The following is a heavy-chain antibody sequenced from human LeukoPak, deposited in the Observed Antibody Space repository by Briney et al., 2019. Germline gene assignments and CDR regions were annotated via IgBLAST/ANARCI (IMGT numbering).Heavy chain of an antibody. D-gene: IGHD3-22*01. V-gene: IGHV4-61*02. CDR2: IYNSGST. CDR3: ASSVVHDSSGYYYYYMDV. J-gene: IGHJ6*03. CDR1: GGSISSGSYY. Sequence: SETLSLTCTVSGGSISSGSYYGSWTRQPAGKGLEWIGRIYNSGSTNYNPSLKSRVTISVDTSENQFSLKLSSVTAADTAVYYCASSVVHDSSGYYYYYMDVWGKGTTVTVSS.